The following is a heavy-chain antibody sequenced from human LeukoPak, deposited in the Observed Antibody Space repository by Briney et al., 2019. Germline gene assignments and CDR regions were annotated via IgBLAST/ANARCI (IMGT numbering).Heavy chain of an antibody. CDR1: GFTFSSDA. V-gene: IGHV3-23*01. Sequence: GGSLRLSCAASGFTFSSDAMGGVREAPGKRLEWVSAIRGSGGSTYYADSVKGRFTISRDNSKNPLYLQMNSLRAEDTAVYYCAKDGGTSDYWGQGTLVTVSS. CDR2: IRGSGGST. CDR3: AKDGGTSDY. D-gene: IGHD2-2*01. J-gene: IGHJ4*02.